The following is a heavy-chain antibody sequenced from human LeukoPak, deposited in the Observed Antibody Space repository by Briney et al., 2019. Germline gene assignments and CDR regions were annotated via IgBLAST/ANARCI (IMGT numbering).Heavy chain of an antibody. J-gene: IGHJ4*02. Sequence: GASVKVSCKTSGYTFTSYGINWVRQAPGQGLEWMGWISANNDDTHYAHKLQGRVTMTTDTSTSTAYMELRSLTSDDAAMYYCARDLCSSSSCYFFSRLRDNHFDYWGQGTLVTVSS. CDR1: GYTFTSYG. V-gene: IGHV1-18*01. CDR3: ARDLCSSSSCYFFSRLRDNHFDY. CDR2: ISANNDDT. D-gene: IGHD2-2*01.